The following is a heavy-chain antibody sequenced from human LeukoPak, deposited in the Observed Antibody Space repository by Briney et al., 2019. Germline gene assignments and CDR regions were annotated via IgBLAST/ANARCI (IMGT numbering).Heavy chain of an antibody. Sequence: GGSLRLSCAASGFTVSSNYMSWVRQAPGKGLEWVSVIYSGGSTYYADSVKGRFTISRDNSKNTLYLQMSSLRAEDTAVYYCARLYGSGSYYNCPFLDYWGQGTLVTVSS. V-gene: IGHV3-53*01. J-gene: IGHJ4*02. CDR1: GFTVSSNY. CDR2: IYSGGST. CDR3: ARLYGSGSYYNCPFLDY. D-gene: IGHD3-10*01.